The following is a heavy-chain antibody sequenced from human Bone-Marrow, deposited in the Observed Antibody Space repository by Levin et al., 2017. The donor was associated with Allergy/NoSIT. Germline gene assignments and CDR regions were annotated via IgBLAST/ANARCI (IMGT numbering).Heavy chain of an antibody. CDR3: ARRLRGGNDGELDY. J-gene: IGHJ4*02. CDR2: IKQDGSEK. CDR1: GFTFSSYW. Sequence: PGESLKISCAASGFTFSSYWMSWVRQAPGKGLEWVANIKQDGSEKYYVDSVKGRFTISRDNAKNSLYLQMNSLRAEDTAVYYCARRLRGGNDGELDYWGQGTLVTVSS. V-gene: IGHV3-7*01. D-gene: IGHD1-1*01.